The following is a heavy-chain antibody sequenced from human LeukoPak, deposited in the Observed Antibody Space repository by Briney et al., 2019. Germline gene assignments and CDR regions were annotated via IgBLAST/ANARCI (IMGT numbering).Heavy chain of an antibody. D-gene: IGHD6-19*01. CDR3: ARRVAVARRDAFDI. V-gene: IGHV1-18*01. CDR2: ISSYNGNT. CDR1: GYTFTSYG. J-gene: IGHJ3*02. Sequence: ASVKVSRKASGYTFTSYGISWVRQAPGQGLEWMGWISSYNGNTNYAQKLQGRVTTSTDTSTGTAYVELRSLRSDDTAVYYCARRVAVARRDAFDIWGQGTMVTVS.